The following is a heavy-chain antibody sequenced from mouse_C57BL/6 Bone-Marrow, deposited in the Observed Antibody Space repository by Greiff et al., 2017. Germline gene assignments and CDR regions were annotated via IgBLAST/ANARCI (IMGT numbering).Heavy chain of an antibody. J-gene: IGHJ1*03. CDR1: GYTFTSYW. CDR3: ARSGITTVVAHWYFDV. D-gene: IGHD1-1*01. V-gene: IGHV1-50*01. Sequence: QVQLQQPGAELVKPGASVKLSCKASGYTFTSYWMQWVKQRPGQGLEWIGEIDPSDSYTNYNQKFKGKATLTVDTSSSTAYMQLSSLTSEDSAVYYCARSGITTVVAHWYFDVWGTGTTVTVSS. CDR2: IDPSDSYT.